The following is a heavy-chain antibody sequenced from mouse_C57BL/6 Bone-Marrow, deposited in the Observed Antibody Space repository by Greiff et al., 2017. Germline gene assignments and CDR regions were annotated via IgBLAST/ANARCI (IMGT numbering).Heavy chain of an antibody. J-gene: IGHJ3*01. D-gene: IGHD2-4*01. V-gene: IGHV1-82*01. Sequence: VQLQQSGPELVKPGASVKISCKASGYAFSSSWMNWVKQRPGKGLEWIGRIYPGDGDTNYNGKFKGKATLTADKSSSTAYMQLSSLTSEDSAVYICARSGDYDSWFAYWGQGTLVTVSA. CDR2: IYPGDGDT. CDR1: GYAFSSSW. CDR3: ARSGDYDSWFAY.